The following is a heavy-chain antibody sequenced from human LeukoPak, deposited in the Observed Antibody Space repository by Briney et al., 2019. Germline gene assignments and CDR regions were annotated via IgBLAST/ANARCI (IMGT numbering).Heavy chain of an antibody. D-gene: IGHD3-3*01. J-gene: IGHJ4*02. CDR1: GFTFSSHS. V-gene: IGHV3-48*01. CDR2: ISSSSSTI. CDR3: ARAYYDFWSGYFPLDPFDY. Sequence: PGGSLRLSCAASGFTFSSHSMNWVRQAPGKGLEWVSYISSSSSTIYYADSVKGRFTISRDNAKNSLYLQMNSLRAEDTAVYYCARAYYDFWSGYFPLDPFDYWGQGTLVTVSS.